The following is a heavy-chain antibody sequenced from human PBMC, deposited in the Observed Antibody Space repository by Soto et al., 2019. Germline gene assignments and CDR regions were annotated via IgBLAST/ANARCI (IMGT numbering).Heavy chain of an antibody. D-gene: IGHD3-22*01. Sequence: SLRLNFAPSSFAYRNALIHWFRQAPKKRLEWVGRIKSKVNGGTTDFAASVKGRFAISRDDSTHMVYLQMTSLKTEDTAIYYCTTDSYMTTIVVRFDYWGHGTLVTVSS. V-gene: IGHV3-15*07. CDR2: IKSKVNGGTT. CDR3: TTDSYMTTIVVRFDY. J-gene: IGHJ4*01. CDR1: SFAYRNAL.